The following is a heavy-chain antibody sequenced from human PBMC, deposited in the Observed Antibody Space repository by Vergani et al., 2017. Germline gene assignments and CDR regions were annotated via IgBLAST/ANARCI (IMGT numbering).Heavy chain of an antibody. CDR2: IYYSGST. CDR3: ARSPGGAYYYYYYGMDV. CDR1: GGSISSYY. V-gene: IGHV4-59*01. Sequence: QVQLQESGPGLVKPSETLSLTCTVSGGSISSYYWSWIRQPPGKGLEWIGYIYYSGSTNYNPSLKSRVTISVDTSKNQFSLKLSSVTAADTAVYYCARSPGGAYYYYYYGMDVWGQGTTVTVSS. D-gene: IGHD4-17*01. J-gene: IGHJ6*02.